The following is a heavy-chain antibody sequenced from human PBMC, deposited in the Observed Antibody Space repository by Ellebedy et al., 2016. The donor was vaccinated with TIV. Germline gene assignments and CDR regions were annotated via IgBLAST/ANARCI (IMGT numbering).Heavy chain of an antibody. V-gene: IGHV3-7*03. CDR2: IYQDGSEK. CDR1: GFSFSSYW. D-gene: IGHD4-17*01. Sequence: GESLKISCAASGFSFSSYWMGWVRQAPGKGLEWVANIYQDGSEKYYVDSVKGRFTISRDNAKNSLYLQMNSLRVEDTAVYYCARDGAYGDYSPGQHAMDVWGQGTTVTVS. J-gene: IGHJ6*02. CDR3: ARDGAYGDYSPGQHAMDV.